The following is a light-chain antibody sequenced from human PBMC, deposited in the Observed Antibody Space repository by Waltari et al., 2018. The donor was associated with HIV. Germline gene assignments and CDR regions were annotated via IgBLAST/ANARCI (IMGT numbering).Light chain of an antibody. Sequence: SAVTQPASVSGLPGPSITISCTGDDNDFDVYNFVSWYQHHPGKLPRLILYDVDSRASGIPARFSGSRSGHTASLNISGLRAEDEADYYCALFTDDSTLLFGGGTKVTVL. CDR3: ALFTDDSTLL. CDR1: DNDFDVYNF. V-gene: IGLV2-14*01. CDR2: DVD. J-gene: IGLJ2*01.